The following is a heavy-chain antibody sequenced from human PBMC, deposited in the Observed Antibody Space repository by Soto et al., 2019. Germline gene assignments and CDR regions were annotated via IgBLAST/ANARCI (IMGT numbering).Heavy chain of an antibody. CDR1: GFTFSSYA. D-gene: IGHD6-13*01. V-gene: IGHV3-23*01. J-gene: IGHJ4*02. Sequence: EVQLLESGGGLVQPGGSLRLSCAASGFTFSSYAMSWVRQAPGKGLEWVSAISGSGGSTYYADSVKGRFTSSRDNSKNTLYLQMNSLRAEDTAVYYCAKGIGPYSSSWPSDGYFDYWGQGTLVTVSS. CDR3: AKGIGPYSSSWPSDGYFDY. CDR2: ISGSGGST.